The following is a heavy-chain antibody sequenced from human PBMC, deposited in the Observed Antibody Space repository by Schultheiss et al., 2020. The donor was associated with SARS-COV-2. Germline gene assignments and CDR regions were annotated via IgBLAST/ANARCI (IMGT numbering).Heavy chain of an antibody. V-gene: IGHV3-23*01. CDR3: ARDDSSGYYYGKIDY. Sequence: LSLTCAVYGGSFSGYYWSWVRQAPGKGLEWVTSISASGGATYYADSVEGRFTISRDNSKNTLYLQMNSLRAEDTAVYYCARDDSSGYYYGKIDYWGQGTLVTVSS. J-gene: IGHJ4*02. CDR2: ISASGGAT. D-gene: IGHD3-22*01. CDR1: GGSFSGYY.